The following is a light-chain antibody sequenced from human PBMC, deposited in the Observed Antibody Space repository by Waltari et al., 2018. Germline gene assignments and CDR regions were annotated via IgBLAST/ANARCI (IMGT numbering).Light chain of an antibody. CDR2: ATS. Sequence: DVQMTQSPSSLSASVGDRVSITCRASQAMNHYLAWYQQKPGKPPQLPIYATSILQSGVPSRFSGSGSGTDFTLTISSLQPDDVATYYCQKYDGAPWTFGQGTKLEIK. J-gene: IGKJ1*01. V-gene: IGKV1-27*01. CDR1: QAMNHY. CDR3: QKYDGAPWT.